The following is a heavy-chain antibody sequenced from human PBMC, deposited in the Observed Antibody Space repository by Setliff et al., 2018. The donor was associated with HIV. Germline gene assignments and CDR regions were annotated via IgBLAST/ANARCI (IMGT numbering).Heavy chain of an antibody. Sequence: ASVKVSCKASGYTFTNYAIHWVRQAPGQRLEWMGWINAGNANTKYSQKFQGRVTITRDTSASTAYMNLSSLRSEDTAVYYCARTQYSYGNGYYYYYGMDVWGQGTTVTVSS. V-gene: IGHV1-3*01. CDR2: INAGNANT. D-gene: IGHD5-18*01. J-gene: IGHJ6*02. CDR1: GYTFTNYA. CDR3: ARTQYSYGNGYYYYYGMDV.